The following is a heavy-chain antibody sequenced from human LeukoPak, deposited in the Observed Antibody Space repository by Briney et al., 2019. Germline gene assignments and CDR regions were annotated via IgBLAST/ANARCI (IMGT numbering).Heavy chain of an antibody. Sequence: ASVKVSCKASGYTFTSYGPSWVRQPTGQGLAGMGWISAYNGNTNYAQKLQGRVTMTTDTSTSTAYIELRSLRSDDTAVYYCARDCSSTSCYAGIDYWGQGTLVTVSS. D-gene: IGHD2-2*01. CDR2: ISAYNGNT. J-gene: IGHJ4*02. CDR1: GYTFTSYG. CDR3: ARDCSSTSCYAGIDY. V-gene: IGHV1-18*01.